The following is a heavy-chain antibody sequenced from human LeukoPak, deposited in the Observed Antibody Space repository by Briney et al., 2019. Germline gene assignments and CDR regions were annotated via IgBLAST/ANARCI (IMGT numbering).Heavy chain of an antibody. Sequence: GEALEISWKGSGSRFTSYWIGWVRQVPGKGLEWVGIIYPGDSDTRYSPSFQGQVTISADKSISTAYLQWSSLKASDTAMYYCARLWDETDYFQHWGQGTLVTVSS. V-gene: IGHV5-51*01. J-gene: IGHJ1*01. CDR1: GSRFTSYW. D-gene: IGHD1-26*01. CDR2: IYPGDSDT. CDR3: ARLWDETDYFQH.